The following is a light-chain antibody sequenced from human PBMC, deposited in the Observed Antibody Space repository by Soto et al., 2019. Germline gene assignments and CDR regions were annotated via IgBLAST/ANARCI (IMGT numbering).Light chain of an antibody. Sequence: EIVMTQSPATLSVSPGERATLSCRASQSVSSNFAWYQQKPGQAPRLLIYGASTRATGIPARFSGSGSGTEFTLTISSLQSEDFAFDNCQQYNDWPRALTFGGGTKVEIK. CDR3: QQYNDWPRALT. J-gene: IGKJ4*01. CDR2: GAS. V-gene: IGKV3-15*01. CDR1: QSVSSN.